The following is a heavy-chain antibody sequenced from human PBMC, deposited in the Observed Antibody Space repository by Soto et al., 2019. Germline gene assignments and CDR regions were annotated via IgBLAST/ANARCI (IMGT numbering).Heavy chain of an antibody. CDR2: IKHDGSEK. CDR3: ARGGSWGPAY. Sequence: EVQLVESGGDLVQPGGSLRLSCAACGFTFSDFWMSWVRQAPGKGMDWVANIKHDGSEKYYVYSVEGRFTISRDNTKDSLYLQMNSLSAEDTAVYYCARGGSWGPAYWGQGTLVTVSS. CDR1: GFTFSDFW. J-gene: IGHJ4*02. D-gene: IGHD2-15*01. V-gene: IGHV3-7*01.